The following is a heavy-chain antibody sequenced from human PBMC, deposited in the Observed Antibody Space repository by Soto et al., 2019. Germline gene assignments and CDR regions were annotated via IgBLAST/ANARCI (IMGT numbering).Heavy chain of an antibody. D-gene: IGHD6-6*01. CDR2: ISYDGSNK. V-gene: IGHV3-30-3*01. J-gene: IGHJ4*02. CDR3: ARDLVGGSSSSFY. Sequence: PGGSLRLSCASSGFTFSSYAMHWVRQAPGKGLEWVAVISYDGSNKYYADSVKGRFTISRDNSKNTLYLQMNSLRAEDTAVYYCARDLVGGSSSSFYWGQGTLVTVSS. CDR1: GFTFSSYA.